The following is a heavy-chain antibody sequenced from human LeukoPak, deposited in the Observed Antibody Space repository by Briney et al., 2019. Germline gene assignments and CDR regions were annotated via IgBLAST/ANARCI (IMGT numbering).Heavy chain of an antibody. V-gene: IGHV1-2*02. CDR3: ARDPSYGDYVD. Sequence: ASVKVSCKASGYTFTGYYMHWVRQAPGQGLEWIGWINPNSGGTNYAQKFQGRVTMNRDTSISTAYMELSRLRSDDTAVYYCARDPSYGDYVDWGQGTLVTVSS. D-gene: IGHD4-17*01. CDR2: INPNSGGT. CDR1: GYTFTGYY. J-gene: IGHJ4*02.